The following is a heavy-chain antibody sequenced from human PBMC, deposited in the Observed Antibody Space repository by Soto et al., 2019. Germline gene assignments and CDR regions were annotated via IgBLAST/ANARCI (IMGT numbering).Heavy chain of an antibody. D-gene: IGHD3-9*01. CDR1: GFSVSNARMG. J-gene: IGHJ4*02. V-gene: IGHV2-26*01. CDR3: ARINVRSFDWLINAIDY. Sequence: SGPTLVNPTETLTLTCIVSGFSVSNARMGVSWIRQPPGKALEWLAHILSNDEKSYSTPLKSRLTISKDTSTSQVVLTMTNMDPVDTGTYYCARINVRSFDWLINAIDYWGQGTLVTVSS. CDR2: ILSNDEK.